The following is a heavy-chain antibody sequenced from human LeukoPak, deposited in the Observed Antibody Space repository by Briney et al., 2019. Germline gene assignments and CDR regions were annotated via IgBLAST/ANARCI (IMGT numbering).Heavy chain of an antibody. V-gene: IGHV3-23*01. Sequence: GGSLRLSCAASGFTFSSYWMNWVRQAPGKGLEWVSAISGSTGRTYYADSVKGRFTISRDNSKNTLYLQMNNLRAEDTAVYYCAPRVVGSAPFDYWGRGTLVTVSS. CDR2: ISGSTGRT. CDR1: GFTFSSYW. CDR3: APRVVGSAPFDY. J-gene: IGHJ4*02. D-gene: IGHD2-15*01.